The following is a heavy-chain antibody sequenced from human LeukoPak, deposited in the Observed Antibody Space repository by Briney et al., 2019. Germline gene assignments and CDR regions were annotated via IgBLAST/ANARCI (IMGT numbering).Heavy chain of an antibody. CDR3: ARDRSGYANDAFDF. CDR2: LSYGGTNK. CDR1: GFTFSDYA. D-gene: IGHD3-3*01. J-gene: IGHJ3*01. V-gene: IGHV3-30-3*01. Sequence: HSGGSLRLSCAASGFTFSDYAMHWVRQAPGKWLEWVAVLSYGGTNKYYADSVKGRFTISRDNSKNTMFLQMNSLRAEDTAVYHCARDRSGYANDAFDFWGQGTMVTVSS.